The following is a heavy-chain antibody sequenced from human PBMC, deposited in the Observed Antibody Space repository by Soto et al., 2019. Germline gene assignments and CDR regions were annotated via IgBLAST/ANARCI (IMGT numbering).Heavy chain of an antibody. CDR1: GFTFSHYA. D-gene: IGHD6-13*01. CDR2: ISGSGGDT. V-gene: IGHV3-23*01. CDR3: ANHGAAAGGAYGVDV. J-gene: IGHJ6*02. Sequence: EVQLLGSGGGLVQPGGSLRLSCAASGFTFSHYAMSWVRQSPGKGLEWVSFISGSGGDTYYADSVKGRFSISRDNSKNTLYLQMISLRAEDTAVYYCANHGAAAGGAYGVDVWGQGTTVTVSS.